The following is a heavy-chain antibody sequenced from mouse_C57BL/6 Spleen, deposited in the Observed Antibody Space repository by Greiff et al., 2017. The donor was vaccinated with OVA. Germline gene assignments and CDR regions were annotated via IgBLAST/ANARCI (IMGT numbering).Heavy chain of an antibody. D-gene: IGHD1-1*01. CDR1: GYTFTSYW. J-gene: IGHJ1*03. CDR2: IDPSDSYT. Sequence: VQLQQPGAELVMPGASVKLSCKASGYTFTSYWMHWVKQRPGQGLEWIGEIDPSDSYTNYNQKFKGKSTLTVDKSSSTAYMQLSSLTSEDSAVYYCAKKTTVVARYFDGWGTGTTVTVSS. V-gene: IGHV1-69*01. CDR3: AKKTTVVARYFDG.